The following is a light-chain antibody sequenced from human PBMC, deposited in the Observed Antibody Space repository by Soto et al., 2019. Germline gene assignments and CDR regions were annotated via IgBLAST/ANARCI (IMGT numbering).Light chain of an antibody. J-gene: IGKJ5*01. CDR3: QQRSDWPIT. V-gene: IGKV3-11*01. Sequence: ESVLTQSPGTLSLSPGERSTLSCRAIRSVSSNLAWYQQKAGQAPRLLMYGASTRATGIPARFSGSGSGTDFTLTISSLEPEDFEVYSCQQRSDWPITFGQGTRLEIK. CDR1: RSVSSN. CDR2: GAS.